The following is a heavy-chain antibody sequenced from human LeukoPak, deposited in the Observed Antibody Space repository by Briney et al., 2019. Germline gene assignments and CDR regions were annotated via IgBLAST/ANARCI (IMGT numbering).Heavy chain of an antibody. CDR2: ISWNSGSI. Sequence: GGSLRVSCPGSGFTFNNYAMHWVGQPPGRGRDGVSGISWNSGSIDYADSVEGRFTISRDNAKNSLYLQMNSLRVEDTAFYYCAKDNRRHYTSGPNPDSLHWGQGALVTVSS. J-gene: IGHJ4*02. CDR1: GFTFNNYA. V-gene: IGHV3-9*01. CDR3: AKDNRRHYTSGPNPDSLH. D-gene: IGHD6-19*01.